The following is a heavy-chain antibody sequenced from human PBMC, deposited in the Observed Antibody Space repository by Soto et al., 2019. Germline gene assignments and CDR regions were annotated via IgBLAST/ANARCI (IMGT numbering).Heavy chain of an antibody. V-gene: IGHV6-1*01. D-gene: IGHD6-25*01. CDR1: GDSVSSTTAA. J-gene: IGHJ3*02. CDR2: TYYRSKWSN. CDR3: ARAVLNTANAFVI. Sequence: SQTLSLTCAISGDSVSSTTAAWNWIRQSPSRGLEWLGRTYYRSKWSNDYAPSVKSRITVNPDTSKNQFSLQLNSVTPEDTAVYYCARAVLNTANAFVIWGQGTVVTVSS.